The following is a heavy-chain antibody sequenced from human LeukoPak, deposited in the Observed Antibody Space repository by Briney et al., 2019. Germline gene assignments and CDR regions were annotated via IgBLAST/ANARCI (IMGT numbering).Heavy chain of an antibody. V-gene: IGHV4-34*01. CDR3: ARDQWLLRGGDHDAFDI. CDR1: GGSFNVDY. CDR2: TNHSGGT. Sequence: SETLSLTCAVSGGSFNVDYWSWIRQPPGKGLEWIGNTNHSGGTNYNPSLKSRVTISIDKSKNQFSLKLRSVTAADTAVYYCARDQWLLRGGDHDAFDIWGQGTMVTVSS. J-gene: IGHJ3*02. D-gene: IGHD6-19*01.